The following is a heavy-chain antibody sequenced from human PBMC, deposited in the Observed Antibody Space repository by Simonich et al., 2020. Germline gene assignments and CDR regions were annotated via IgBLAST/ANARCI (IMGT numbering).Heavy chain of an antibody. CDR2: IYHRGRT. Sequence: QVQLQESGPGLVKPSETLSLTCAVSGYSISRGYYWACIRQPPGKGLEWIGSIYHRGRTSDNPSLKSRVTISVDTSKNQFSLKLSSVTAADTAVYYCARVGYSNYYYYGMDVWGQGTTVTVSS. V-gene: IGHV4-38-2*01. D-gene: IGHD6-13*01. CDR3: ARVGYSNYYYYGMDV. CDR1: GYSISRGYY. J-gene: IGHJ6*02.